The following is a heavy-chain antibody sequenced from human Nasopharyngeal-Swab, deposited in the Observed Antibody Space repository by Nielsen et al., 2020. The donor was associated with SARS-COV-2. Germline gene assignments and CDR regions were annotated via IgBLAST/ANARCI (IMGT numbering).Heavy chain of an antibody. J-gene: IGHJ6*02. V-gene: IGHV3-21*01. CDR2: ISSSTSYI. Sequence: GESLKISCAASGFTFSNYSMNWVRQAPGKGLEWVSSISSSTSYIYYADSVKGRFTISRDNAKNSLCLQMNSLRAEDTAVYYCARDGFGESPYYYYYGMDVWGQGTTVTVSS. D-gene: IGHD3-10*01. CDR1: GFTFSNYS. CDR3: ARDGFGESPYYYYYGMDV.